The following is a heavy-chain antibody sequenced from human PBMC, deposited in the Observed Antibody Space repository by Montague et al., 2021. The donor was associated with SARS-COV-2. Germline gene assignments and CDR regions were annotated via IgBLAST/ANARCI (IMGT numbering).Heavy chain of an antibody. CDR2: ISYDGSNK. Sequence: SLRLSCAASGFTFSSYGMHWVRQAPGKGLEWAAVISYDGSNKYYADSVKGRFTISRDNSKNTLYLQMNSLRAEDTAVYYCATGGNQLLLFHYYYYMDVWGKGTTVTVSS. CDR3: ATGGNQLLLFHYYYYMDV. CDR1: GFTFSSYG. D-gene: IGHD2-2*01. V-gene: IGHV3-30*19. J-gene: IGHJ6*03.